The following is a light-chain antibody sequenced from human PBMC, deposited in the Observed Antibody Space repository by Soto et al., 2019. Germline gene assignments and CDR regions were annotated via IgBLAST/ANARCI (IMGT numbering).Light chain of an antibody. J-gene: IGLJ1*01. CDR3: ATWDNSLNGFYV. CDR2: RNN. Sequence: QSVLTQPPSASGTPGQGVTISCSGSTSNIGSNYVYWYQQLPGTAPILLIYRNNQRPSGVPERFSGSKSGTSASLAINGLPSDDEADYFCATWDNSLNGFYVFGTGTKVTVL. V-gene: IGLV1-47*01. CDR1: TSNIGSNY.